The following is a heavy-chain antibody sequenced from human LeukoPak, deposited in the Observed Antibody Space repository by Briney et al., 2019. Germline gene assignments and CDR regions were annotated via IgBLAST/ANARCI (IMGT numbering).Heavy chain of an antibody. D-gene: IGHD2-2*01. CDR3: AKDLDIVVVPAAISPAYGDFVGAFDI. CDR1: GFTFSSYG. J-gene: IGHJ3*02. Sequence: AGGSLRLSCAASGFTFSSYGMSWVRQAPGKGLEWVSAISGSGGSTYYADSVKGRFTISRDNSKNTLYLQMNSLRAEDTAVYYCAKDLDIVVVPAAISPAYGDFVGAFDIWGQGTMVTVSS. CDR2: ISGSGGST. V-gene: IGHV3-23*01.